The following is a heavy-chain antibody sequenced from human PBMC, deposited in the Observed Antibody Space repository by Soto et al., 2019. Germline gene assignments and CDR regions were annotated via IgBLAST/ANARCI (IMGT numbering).Heavy chain of an antibody. CDR3: ARVDGDYYYGMDV. J-gene: IGHJ6*02. V-gene: IGHV3-30-3*01. D-gene: IGHD4-17*01. CDR2: ISYDGSNK. Sequence: QVQLVESGGGVVQPGGSLRLSCAASGFTFSSYAMHWVRQAPGKGLEWVAVISYDGSNKYYADSVKGRFTISRDNSKNTLYLQMNSLRAEDTAVYYCARVDGDYYYGMDVWGQGTTVTVSS. CDR1: GFTFSSYA.